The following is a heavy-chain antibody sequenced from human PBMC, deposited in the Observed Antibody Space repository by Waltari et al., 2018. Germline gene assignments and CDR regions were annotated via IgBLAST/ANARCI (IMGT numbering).Heavy chain of an antibody. J-gene: IGHJ4*02. CDR3: ARLPYSSSSNLDY. D-gene: IGHD6-6*01. CDR1: GFTFSSYW. Sequence: EVQLVESGGGLVQPGGSLRLSCAASGFTFSSYWMSWVRQAPGNGLWWVANIKQDGSEKYYVDSLKGRCTISRDNAKISLYLQMSSLRAEDTAVYYCARLPYSSSSNLDYWGQGTLVTVSS. CDR2: IKQDGSEK. V-gene: IGHV3-7*04.